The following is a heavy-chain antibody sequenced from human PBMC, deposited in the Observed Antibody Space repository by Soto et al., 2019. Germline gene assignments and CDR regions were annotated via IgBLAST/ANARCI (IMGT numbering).Heavy chain of an antibody. Sequence: PGGSLRLSCAASGFTFSNYAMSWVRQAPGKGLEWFSILSSSSTTHYADSVKGRFTISRDNSKNSLYLQMNSLRAEDTAVYYCARGYCSSTSCYEGALFGYWGQGTLVTV. V-gene: IGHV3-23*01. J-gene: IGHJ4*02. D-gene: IGHD2-2*01. CDR1: GFTFSNYA. CDR2: LSSSSTT. CDR3: ARGYCSSTSCYEGALFGY.